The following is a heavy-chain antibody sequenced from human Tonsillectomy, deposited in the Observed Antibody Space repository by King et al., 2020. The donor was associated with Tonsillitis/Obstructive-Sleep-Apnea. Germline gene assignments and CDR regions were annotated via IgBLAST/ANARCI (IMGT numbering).Heavy chain of an antibody. CDR2: ISWNSGRI. CDR3: AKGAAELERRGAFYI. V-gene: IGHV3-9*01. D-gene: IGHD1-1*01. J-gene: IGHJ3*02. CDR1: GFTFDDYA. Sequence: VQLVESGGDLIQPGRSLRLSCAASGFTFDDYAMHWVRQTPGKGLEWVSGISWNSGRIAYADSVKGRFTISRDNAKNSLYLQMNSLRAEDTALYYCAKGAAELERRGAFYILGQGKMVTVSS.